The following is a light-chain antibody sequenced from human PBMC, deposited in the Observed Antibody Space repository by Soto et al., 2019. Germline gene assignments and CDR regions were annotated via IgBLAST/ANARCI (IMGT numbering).Light chain of an antibody. J-gene: IGKJ1*01. Sequence: EIVLTQSPGTLSLSPGERATLSCRASQSLSSNYLAWYQQKPGQAPRLLIYGASSRATDIPDRFSGSGSGKDFTITISRLEPEDFAVYYCQHHGTSPPWTFGQGTKVEIK. CDR1: QSLSSNY. CDR3: QHHGTSPPWT. CDR2: GAS. V-gene: IGKV3-20*01.